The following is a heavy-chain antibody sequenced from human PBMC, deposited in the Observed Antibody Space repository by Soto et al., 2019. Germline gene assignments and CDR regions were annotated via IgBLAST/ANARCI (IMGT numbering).Heavy chain of an antibody. CDR3: VSAYYDFWSGYSYEYYFDY. V-gene: IGHV4-59*01. Sequence: SETLSLTCTVSSDSMNSYYWNWIRQPPGKGLEWIGYIYYSGSTNYNPSLKSRVTISVDTSKNQFSLKLSSVTAADTAMYYCVSAYYDFWSGYSYEYYFDYWGPGTLVTVSS. D-gene: IGHD3-3*01. CDR1: SDSMNSYY. J-gene: IGHJ4*02. CDR2: IYYSGST.